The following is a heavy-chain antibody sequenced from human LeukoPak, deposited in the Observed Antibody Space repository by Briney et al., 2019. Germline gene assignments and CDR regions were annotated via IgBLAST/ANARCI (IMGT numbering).Heavy chain of an antibody. CDR1: GGSFSGYY. CDR3: ARDPHF. CDR2: IYTSGST. J-gene: IGHJ4*02. V-gene: IGHV4-4*07. Sequence: SETLSLTCAVYGGSFSGYYWSWIRQPAGKGLEWIGRIYTSGSTNYNPSLKSRVTMSVDTSKNQFSLKLSSVTAADTAVYYCARDPHFWGQGTLVTVSS.